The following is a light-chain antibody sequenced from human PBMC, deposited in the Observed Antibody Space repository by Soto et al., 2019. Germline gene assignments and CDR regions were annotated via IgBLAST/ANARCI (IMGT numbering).Light chain of an antibody. J-gene: IGKJ1*01. V-gene: IGKV3-15*01. CDR3: QQYDTWPRT. CDR1: QSVSTH. CDR2: GAS. Sequence: EIVMTQSPATLSVSPGESATLSCRASQSVSTHLAWYQHKPGQAPRLLMYGASTRDTGIPGRFSGSGSGTEFTLPISSLQSEDFAVYYCQQYDTWPRTFGQGTKVEIK.